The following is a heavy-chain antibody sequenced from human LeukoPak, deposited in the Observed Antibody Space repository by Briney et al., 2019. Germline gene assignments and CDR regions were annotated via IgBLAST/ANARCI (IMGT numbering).Heavy chain of an antibody. D-gene: IGHD6-13*01. V-gene: IGHV3-30*03. CDR3: AIIAASGNIDY. J-gene: IGHJ4*02. CDR1: GFNFSSYG. Sequence: QTGGSLRLSCEASGFNFSSYGMHWVRQAPGKGLEWVALISYDGSNKYYADSVKGRFTISRDNSKNTLYLQMNSLRAEDTAMYYCAIIAASGNIDYWGQGTLVTVSS. CDR2: ISYDGSNK.